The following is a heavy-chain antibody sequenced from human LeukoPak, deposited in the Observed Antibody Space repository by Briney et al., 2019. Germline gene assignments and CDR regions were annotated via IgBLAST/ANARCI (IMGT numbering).Heavy chain of an antibody. CDR1: GFTFSSYA. Sequence: GGSLRLSCAASGFTFSSYAMSWVRQAPGKGLEWVSAISGGGGSTYYADSVKGRFTISRDNSKNTLYLQMNSLRAEDTAVYYCAKDSSGSDSHYWGQGTLVIVSS. J-gene: IGHJ4*02. CDR2: ISGGGGST. V-gene: IGHV3-23*01. D-gene: IGHD6-19*01. CDR3: AKDSSGSDSHY.